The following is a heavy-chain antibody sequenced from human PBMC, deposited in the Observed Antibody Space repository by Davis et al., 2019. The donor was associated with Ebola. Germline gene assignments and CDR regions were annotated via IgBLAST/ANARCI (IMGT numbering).Heavy chain of an antibody. Sequence: GESLKISCAASGFTFSDYYMSWIRQAPGKGLEWVSSISSSSSYIYYADSVKGRFTISRDNAKNSLYLQMNSLRAEDTAIYYCAREEVPGAQRWGFDYWGQGTLVTVSS. CDR3: AREEVPGAQRWGFDY. CDR2: ISSSSSYI. J-gene: IGHJ4*02. D-gene: IGHD2-2*01. CDR1: GFTFSDYY. V-gene: IGHV3-11*06.